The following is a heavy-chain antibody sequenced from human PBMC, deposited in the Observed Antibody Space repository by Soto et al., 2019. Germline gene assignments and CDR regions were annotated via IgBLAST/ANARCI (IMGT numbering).Heavy chain of an antibody. CDR2: IKSDGSGI. Sequence: GGSLRLSCAASGFTFSSYWMHWVRQVPGKGLEWVSCIKSDGSGIIYADSVKGRFTISRDNAKSTLYLQMDSLRDEDTAVYYCAIYGLGRPNWGQGTLVTVSS. J-gene: IGHJ4*02. D-gene: IGHD3-10*01. CDR3: AIYGLGRPN. V-gene: IGHV3-74*01. CDR1: GFTFSSYW.